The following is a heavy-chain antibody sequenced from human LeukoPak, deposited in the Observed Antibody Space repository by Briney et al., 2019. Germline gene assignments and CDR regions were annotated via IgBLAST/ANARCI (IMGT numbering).Heavy chain of an antibody. CDR2: IRYDENNK. Sequence: GGSLRLSCAASGFSFRNYGMHWVRQAPGKGLEWVAFIRYDENNKYYADSVKGRFTISRDNSKNTLYLQMNSLRAEDTAVYYCAKDPAAGYSSGWFQDYWGQGTLVTVSS. CDR1: GFSFRNYG. V-gene: IGHV3-30*02. D-gene: IGHD6-19*01. CDR3: AKDPAAGYSSGWFQDY. J-gene: IGHJ4*02.